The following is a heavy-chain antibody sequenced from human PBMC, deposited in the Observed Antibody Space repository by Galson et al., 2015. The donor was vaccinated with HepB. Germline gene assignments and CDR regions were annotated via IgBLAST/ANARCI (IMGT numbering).Heavy chain of an antibody. J-gene: IGHJ6*02. V-gene: IGHV1-69*13. CDR1: GGTFSSYA. CDR2: IIPIFGTA. D-gene: IGHD2-2*01. CDR3: ARGCSSTSCYVFYYYGMDV. Sequence: SVKVSCKASGGTFSSYAISWVRQAPGQGLEWMGGIIPIFGTANYAQKFQGRVTITADESTSTAYMELSSLRSEDTAVYYCARGCSSTSCYVFYYYGMDVWGQGTTVTVSS.